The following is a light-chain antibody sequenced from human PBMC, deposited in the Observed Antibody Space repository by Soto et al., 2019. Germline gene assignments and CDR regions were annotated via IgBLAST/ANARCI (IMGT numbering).Light chain of an antibody. J-gene: IGLJ3*02. V-gene: IGLV1-51*01. CDR1: SSNIGNNY. CDR3: GTWDNSLSVVV. CDR2: DNN. Sequence: QSALTQPPSVSAAPGQRVTISCSGSSSNIGNNYVSWYQQLPGTAPKLLIYDNNKRPSGIPDRFSASKSGTSATLGITGLQTGDEADYYCGTWDNSLSVVVFGGGTKLTV.